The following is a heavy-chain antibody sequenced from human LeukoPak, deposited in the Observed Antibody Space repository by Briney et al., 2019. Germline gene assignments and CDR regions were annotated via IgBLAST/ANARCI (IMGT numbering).Heavy chain of an antibody. Sequence: GGSLRLSCAASGFTFSSYAMSWVRQAPGKGLEWVSAISGSGGSTYYADSVKGRFTISRDNSKNTLCLQMNSLRAEDTAVYYCAKDSPSRASIAAPPPFDSWGQGTLVTVSS. CDR1: GFTFSSYA. D-gene: IGHD6-6*01. J-gene: IGHJ4*02. CDR2: ISGSGGST. CDR3: AKDSPSRASIAAPPPFDS. V-gene: IGHV3-23*01.